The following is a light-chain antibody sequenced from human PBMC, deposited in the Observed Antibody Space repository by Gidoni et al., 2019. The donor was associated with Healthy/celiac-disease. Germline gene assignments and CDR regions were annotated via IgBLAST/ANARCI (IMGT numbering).Light chain of an antibody. V-gene: IGKV3-20*01. CDR3: QQYGSSLIT. CDR2: GAS. J-gene: IGKJ5*01. Sequence: EIVLTQSPGTLSLSPGERATLSCRASQSVSSSYLAWYQQKPGHAPRLLIYGASSRAPSIPDRFSGSGSGTDFTLTIRRLEPEDFVVYYCQQYGSSLITFGQGTRLEIK. CDR1: QSVSSSY.